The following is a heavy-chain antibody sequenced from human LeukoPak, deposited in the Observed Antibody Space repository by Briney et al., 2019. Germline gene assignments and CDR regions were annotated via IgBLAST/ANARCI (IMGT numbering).Heavy chain of an antibody. V-gene: IGHV3-23*01. Sequence: GGSLRLSCAASGFTFSSYSMNWVRQATGKGLEWVSAISGSGGSTYYADSVKGRFTISRDNSKNTLYLQMNSLRAEDTAVYYCARRAGAYSHPYDYWGQGTLVTVSS. CDR2: ISGSGGST. CDR3: ARRAGAYSHPYDY. D-gene: IGHD4/OR15-4a*01. J-gene: IGHJ4*02. CDR1: GFTFSSYS.